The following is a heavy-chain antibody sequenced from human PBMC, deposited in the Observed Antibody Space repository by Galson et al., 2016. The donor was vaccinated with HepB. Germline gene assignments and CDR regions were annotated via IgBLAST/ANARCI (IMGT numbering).Heavy chain of an antibody. V-gene: IGHV1-8*01. J-gene: IGHJ4*02. D-gene: IGHD1-14*01. CDR3: ARGIRNLLYSHY. Sequence: SVKVSCKASGYTFTNYDITWVRQAPGQGLEWMGWMNPSSANTGYAQKFRGRVTMTRDTSISTAFMELSSLTSEDTAIYYCARGIRNLLYSHYWAQGTLVTVSS. CDR2: MNPSSANT. CDR1: GYTFTNYD.